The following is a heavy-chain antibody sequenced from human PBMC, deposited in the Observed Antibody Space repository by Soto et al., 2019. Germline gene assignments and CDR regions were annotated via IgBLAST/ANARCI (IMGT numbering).Heavy chain of an antibody. J-gene: IGHJ4*02. V-gene: IGHV4-59*01. CDR2: LYYSGNT. D-gene: IGHD2-15*01. Sequence: QVQLQESGPGVVKPSETLSVTCTVSGGSISPFYWSWVRQPPGKGLEWIGYLYYSGNTNSNPSLKSQVTISVDASKNQVSLRLTSVTAADTAVYYCARVGGVAARTFDYWGQGTVVTVSS. CDR1: GGSISPFY. CDR3: ARVGGVAARTFDY.